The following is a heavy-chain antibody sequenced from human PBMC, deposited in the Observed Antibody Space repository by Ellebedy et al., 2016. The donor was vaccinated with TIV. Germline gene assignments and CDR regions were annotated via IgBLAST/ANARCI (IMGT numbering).Heavy chain of an antibody. CDR1: GFNFGRKL. J-gene: IGHJ3*02. V-gene: IGHV3-23*01. Sequence: GESLKISXAASGFNFGRKLMAWVRQAPGKGLEWVSSITGGSSDTYYADSVKGRFTISRDNSKDTLFLQMNSLRAADTDLYFCAGRGLESYDGFDIWGRGTMVTVSS. CDR3: AGRGLESYDGFDI. D-gene: IGHD3-10*01. CDR2: ITGGSSDT.